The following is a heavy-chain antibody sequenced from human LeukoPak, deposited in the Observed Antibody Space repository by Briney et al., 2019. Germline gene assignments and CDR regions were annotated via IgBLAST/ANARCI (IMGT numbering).Heavy chain of an antibody. Sequence: ASVKVSCKASGYTFTSYAMHWVRQAPGQRLEWMGWINASNGNTKYSQKFQGRVTITRDTSASTAYMELSSLRSEDTAVYYCARDLSSSSWFRGNNWFDPWGQGTLVTVSS. CDR3: ARDLSSSSWFRGNNWFDP. D-gene: IGHD6-13*01. V-gene: IGHV1-3*01. CDR2: INASNGNT. J-gene: IGHJ5*02. CDR1: GYTFTSYA.